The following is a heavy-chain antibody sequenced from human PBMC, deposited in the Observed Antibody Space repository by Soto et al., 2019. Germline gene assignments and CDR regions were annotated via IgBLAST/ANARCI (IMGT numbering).Heavy chain of an antibody. CDR1: GGSIRSYY. V-gene: IGHV4-59*01. D-gene: IGHD2-15*01. Sequence: SETLSLTCTVSGGSIRSYYWSWIRQPAGLGLGWIGYIYYSWSTNYNPSLKSRVTISVDTSKNQFSLKLSSVTAADTAVYYCARVPGFCSGGSCYLYYFDYWGQGTLVTVS. CDR3: ARVPGFCSGGSCYLYYFDY. CDR2: IYYSWST. J-gene: IGHJ4*02.